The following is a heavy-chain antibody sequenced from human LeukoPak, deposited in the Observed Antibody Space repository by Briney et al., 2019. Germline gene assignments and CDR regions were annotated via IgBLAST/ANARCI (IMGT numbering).Heavy chain of an antibody. CDR1: GFTFSSYE. D-gene: IGHD1-26*01. CDR3: ARDFYRGFDP. J-gene: IGHJ5*02. CDR2: ISSSGSTI. V-gene: IGHV3-48*03. Sequence: PGGSLRLSCAASGFTFSSYEMNWVRQAPGKGLERVSYISSSGSTIYYADSVKGRFTISRDNAKNSLYLQMNSLRAEDTAVYYCARDFYRGFDPWGQGTLVTVSS.